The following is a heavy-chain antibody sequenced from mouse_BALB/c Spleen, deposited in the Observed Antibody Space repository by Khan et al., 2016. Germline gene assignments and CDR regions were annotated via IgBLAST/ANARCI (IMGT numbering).Heavy chain of an antibody. J-gene: IGHJ4*01. CDR1: GYTFTSYN. Sequence: VQLQQSGPELVKPGASVKVSCKASGYTFTSYNMYWVKQSHGKNLEWIGYIDPYNGSTSYNQKFKGKATLTVDKSSSTAYMHLNSLTSEDSAVXYCASDLLWSAMDYWGQGTSVTVSS. D-gene: IGHD2-10*01. V-gene: IGHV1S135*01. CDR2: IDPYNGST. CDR3: ASDLLWSAMDY.